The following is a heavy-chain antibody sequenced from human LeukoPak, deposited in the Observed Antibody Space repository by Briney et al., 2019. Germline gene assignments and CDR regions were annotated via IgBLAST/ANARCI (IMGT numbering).Heavy chain of an antibody. CDR2: INSDGSST. Sequence: GGSLGLSCAASGFTFSSYWMHWVRQAPGKGLVRVSRINSDGSSTTYADSVKGRFTISRDNAKNTLYLQMNSLRAEDTAVYYCARVPSTQWLVYYFDYWGQGTLVTVSS. V-gene: IGHV3-74*01. CDR1: GFTFSSYW. J-gene: IGHJ4*02. CDR3: ARVPSTQWLVYYFDY. D-gene: IGHD6-19*01.